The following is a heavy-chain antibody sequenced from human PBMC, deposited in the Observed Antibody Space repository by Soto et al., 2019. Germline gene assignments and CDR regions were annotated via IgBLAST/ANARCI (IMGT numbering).Heavy chain of an antibody. V-gene: IGHV4-30-4*01. Sequence: SETLSLTCTVSGGSISSGDYYWSWIRQPPGKGLEWIGYIYYSGSTYYNPSLKSRVTISVDTSKNQFSLKLSSVTAADTAVYYCVSYCISTSCYYRSFDYWGQGTLVTVSS. J-gene: IGHJ4*02. D-gene: IGHD2-2*01. CDR3: VSYCISTSCYYRSFDY. CDR1: GGSISSGDYY. CDR2: IYYSGST.